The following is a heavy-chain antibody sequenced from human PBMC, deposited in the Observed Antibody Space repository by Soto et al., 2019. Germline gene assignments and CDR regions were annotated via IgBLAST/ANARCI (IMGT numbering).Heavy chain of an antibody. V-gene: IGHV1-24*01. J-gene: IGHJ4*02. CDR1: GYTLTELS. CDR3: ARMGGVNSGSYYGPDYYCDY. D-gene: IGHD1-26*01. CDR2: FDPEDGET. Sequence: ASVKVSCKVSGYTLTELSMHWVRQAPGKGLEWMGGFDPEDGETIYAQKFQGRVTMTEDTSTDTAYMELRSLRSEDTAVYYCARMGGVNSGSYYGPDYYCDYWGQGTLVTVSS.